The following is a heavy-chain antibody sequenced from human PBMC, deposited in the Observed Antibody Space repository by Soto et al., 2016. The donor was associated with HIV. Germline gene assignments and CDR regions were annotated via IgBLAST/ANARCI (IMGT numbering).Heavy chain of an antibody. J-gene: IGHJ3*01. CDR2: INPNSGGT. CDR3: ARPLITTFCGGDCPLNF. V-gene: IGHV1-2*02. D-gene: IGHD2-21*02. Sequence: QVQLAQSGAEVKKPGASMKVSCKASGYAFSGYYMHWVRQAPGQGLEWMGWINPNSGGTNYAQKFQGRVTMTRDTSISTAYMELSRLKSDDTAVYYCARPLITTFCGGDCPLNFWGQGTLVTVSS. CDR1: GYAFSGYY.